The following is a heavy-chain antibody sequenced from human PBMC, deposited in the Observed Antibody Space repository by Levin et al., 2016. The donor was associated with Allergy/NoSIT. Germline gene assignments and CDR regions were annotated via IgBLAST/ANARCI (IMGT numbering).Heavy chain of an antibody. Sequence: SGPTLVKPTQTLTLTCSFTGFSLSSSGEGVGWIRQPPGKALEWLALIYWDGDQRSSPSLRNRLTLTKDTSKNQVVLTMTNMDPVDTATYYCARRAPSADYTGDYFDFWGQGSLVTVS. J-gene: IGHJ4*02. CDR1: GFSLSSSGEG. V-gene: IGHV2-5*02. CDR2: IYWDGDQ. CDR3: ARRAPSADYTGDYFDF. D-gene: IGHD4-11*01.